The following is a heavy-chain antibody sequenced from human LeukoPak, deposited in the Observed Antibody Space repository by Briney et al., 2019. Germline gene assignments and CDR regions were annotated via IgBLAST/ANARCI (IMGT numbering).Heavy chain of an antibody. Sequence: SETLSLTCTVSGGSISSYYWSWIRQPPGKGLEWIGYIYHSGSTYYDPSLKSRVTISVDRSKNQFSLKLSSVTAADTAVYYCARGGAISPEYFQHWGQGTLVTVSS. D-gene: IGHD1-26*01. CDR2: IYHSGST. CDR1: GGSISSYY. V-gene: IGHV4-59*12. CDR3: ARGGAISPEYFQH. J-gene: IGHJ1*01.